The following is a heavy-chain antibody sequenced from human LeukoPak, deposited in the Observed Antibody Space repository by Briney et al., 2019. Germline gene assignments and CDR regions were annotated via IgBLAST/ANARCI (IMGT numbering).Heavy chain of an antibody. D-gene: IGHD2-2*01. Sequence: ASVKVSCKASGGTFSSYAISWVRQAPGQGLEWMGRIIPILGIANYAQKFQGRVTITADKSTSTAYMELSSLRSEDTAVYYCAREYCSSTSCYWVPNVNWFDPWGQGTLVTVSS. V-gene: IGHV1-69*04. J-gene: IGHJ5*02. CDR2: IIPILGIA. CDR3: AREYCSSTSCYWVPNVNWFDP. CDR1: GGTFSSYA.